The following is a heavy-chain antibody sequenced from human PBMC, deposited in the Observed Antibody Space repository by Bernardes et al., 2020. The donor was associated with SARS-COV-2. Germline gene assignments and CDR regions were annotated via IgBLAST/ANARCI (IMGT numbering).Heavy chain of an antibody. CDR2: IYSGDRT. CDR1: GFTVSSNY. V-gene: IGHV3-66*01. CDR3: ARGPYYFDY. J-gene: IGHJ4*02. Sequence: GGSLRLSCAASGFTVSSNYMSWVRQAPGKGLEWVSVIYSGDRTHYADSVKGRFTISRDNSKNTLYLQMNNLRAEDTAVFYCARGPYYFDYWGQGTLVTVSS.